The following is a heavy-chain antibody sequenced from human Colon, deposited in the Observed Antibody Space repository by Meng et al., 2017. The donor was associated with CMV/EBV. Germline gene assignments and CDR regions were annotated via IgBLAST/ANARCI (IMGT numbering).Heavy chain of an antibody. CDR1: GYTFTSYD. D-gene: IGHD1-7*01. J-gene: IGHJ5*02. CDR2: MNPNSGNT. CDR3: ARVKCGTTSCSQGLDP. V-gene: IGHV1-8*01. Sequence: ASVKVSCKASGYTFTSYDINWVRQATGQGLEWMGWMNPNSGNTGYAQKFQGRVTMTRNTSISTAYMELSSLRSEDTAVYYCARVKCGTTSCSQGLDPWGQGTLVTVSS.